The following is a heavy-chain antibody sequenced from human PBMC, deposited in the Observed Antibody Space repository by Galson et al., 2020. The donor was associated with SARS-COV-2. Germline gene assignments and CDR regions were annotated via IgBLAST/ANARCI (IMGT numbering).Heavy chain of an antibody. Sequence: ASVKVSCKASGYTFTSYDINWVRQATGQGLEWMGWMNPNSGNTGYAQKFQGRVTMTRNTSISTAYMALSSLRSEDTAVYYCARDYTAMDYYYDYGMDVWGQGTTVTVSS. CDR2: MNPNSGNT. CDR1: GYTFTSYD. V-gene: IGHV1-8*01. J-gene: IGHJ6*02. D-gene: IGHD5-18*01. CDR3: ARDYTAMDYYYDYGMDV.